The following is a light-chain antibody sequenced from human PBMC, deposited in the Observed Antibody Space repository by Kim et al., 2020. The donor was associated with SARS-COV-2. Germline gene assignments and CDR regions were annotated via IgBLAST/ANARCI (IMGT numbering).Light chain of an antibody. CDR3: QQYGSSPHT. J-gene: IGKJ1*01. Sequence: CPWERATHSCGASQSVSSRYLAWYQQERGQAHRRRIYGATSRATGVPDRFRGNGSGTDFTLTSTRLGPEEFAVYYCQQYGSSPHTFGQGPKVDIK. V-gene: IGKV3-20*01. CDR2: GAT. CDR1: QSVSSRY.